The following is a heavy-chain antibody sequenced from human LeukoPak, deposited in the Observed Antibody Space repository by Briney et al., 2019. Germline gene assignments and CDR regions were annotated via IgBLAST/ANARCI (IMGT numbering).Heavy chain of an antibody. CDR2: INPNTGGT. D-gene: IGHD6-13*01. Sequence: ASVKVSCKASGYTFTGYYIHWVRQAPGQGLEWMGWINPNTGGTNYAQKFQGRVTMTRDTSISTAYMELSRLRSDDTAVYYCARVAGPYSTSWYYFDYWGQGTLVTVSS. V-gene: IGHV1-2*02. CDR3: ARVAGPYSTSWYYFDY. CDR1: GYTFTGYY. J-gene: IGHJ4*02.